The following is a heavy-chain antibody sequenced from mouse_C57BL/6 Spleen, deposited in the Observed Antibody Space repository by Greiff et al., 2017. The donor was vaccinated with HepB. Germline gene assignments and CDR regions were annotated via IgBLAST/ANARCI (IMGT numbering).Heavy chain of an antibody. D-gene: IGHD1-3*01. J-gene: IGHJ4*01. V-gene: IGHV1-74*01. CDR1: GYTFTSYW. Sequence: QVQLQQPGAELVKPGASVKVSCKASGYTFTSYWMHWVKQRPGQGLEWIGRIHPSDSDTNYNQKFKGKATLTVDKSSSTAYMQLSSLTSEDSAVYYCAIIPDNYVGTSVFYCAMDYWGQGTSVTVSS. CDR2: IHPSDSDT. CDR3: AIIPDNYVGTSVFYCAMDY.